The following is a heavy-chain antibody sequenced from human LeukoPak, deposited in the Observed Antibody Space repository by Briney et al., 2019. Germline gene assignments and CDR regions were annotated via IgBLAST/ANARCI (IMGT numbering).Heavy chain of an antibody. CDR1: GYSSSSYC. J-gene: IGHJ4*02. CDR3: ARTDCGPGSPLDY. D-gene: IGHD3-10*01. CDR2: IYPGDSDT. V-gene: IGHV5-51*01. Sequence: AGESLKISCKGSGYSSSSYCIAWVRQMPGKGLEWMGIIYPGDSDTRYSPSFQGQVTISADKSINTGYLQWTSLKASDTAMYYCARTDCGPGSPLDYWGQGTLVTVSS.